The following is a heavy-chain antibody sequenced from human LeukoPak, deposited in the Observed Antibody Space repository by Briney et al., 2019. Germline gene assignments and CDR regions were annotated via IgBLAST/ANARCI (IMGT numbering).Heavy chain of an antibody. J-gene: IGHJ4*02. V-gene: IGHV3-23*01. CDR2: ISGSGGST. CDR1: GFTFSSYA. Sequence: PGGSLRLSCAASGFTFSSYAMSWVRQAPGKGLEWVSAISGSGGSTYYADSVKGRFTISRDNSKNTLYLQMNSLRAEDTAVYYCAKDMIQEGYGSGSYYGSLFDYWGQGTLVTVPS. CDR3: AKDMIQEGYGSGSYYGSLFDY. D-gene: IGHD3-10*01.